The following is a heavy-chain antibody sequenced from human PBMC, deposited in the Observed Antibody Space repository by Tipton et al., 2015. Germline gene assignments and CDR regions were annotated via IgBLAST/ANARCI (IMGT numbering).Heavy chain of an antibody. CDR1: GYSISSGYY. Sequence: TLSLTCDVSGYSISSGYYWGWIRQPPGKGLEWIGSIFHRGDTNYNPSLKSRVTISLDTSKNQFSLKLNSATAADTAVYYCARADIGSCDDHCYGWGFFDLWGQGSLVTVSS. CDR2: IFHRGDT. D-gene: IGHD2-21*02. CDR3: ARADIGSCDDHCYGWGFFDL. J-gene: IGHJ4*02. V-gene: IGHV4-38-2*01.